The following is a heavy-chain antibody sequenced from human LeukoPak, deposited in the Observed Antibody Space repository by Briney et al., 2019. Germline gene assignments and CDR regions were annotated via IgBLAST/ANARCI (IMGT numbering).Heavy chain of an antibody. D-gene: IGHD1-7*01. Sequence: SETLSLTCTVSGHSIDSRYYWGWIQQPPGKGLEWIGSIYHRGRTYNNPSLKSRVTISVDTSKNQFSLKLSSVTAADTAVYYCVRGTGTTLGDAFDIWGQGTMVTVSS. CDR2: IYHRGRT. J-gene: IGHJ3*02. CDR1: GHSIDSRYY. CDR3: VRGTGTTLGDAFDI. V-gene: IGHV4-38-2*02.